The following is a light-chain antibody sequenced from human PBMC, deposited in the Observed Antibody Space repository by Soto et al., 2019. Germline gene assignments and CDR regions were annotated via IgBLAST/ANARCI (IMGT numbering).Light chain of an antibody. CDR1: QSVSRH. V-gene: IGKV3-11*01. CDR3: QHRSAWPIT. J-gene: IGKJ4*01. CDR2: DAS. Sequence: EIVLTQSPATLSLSPGERATLSCRASQSVSRHLVWYQQKPGQAPRLLIYDASNRATGIPARFSGSGFGTDFTLTISSLEPEDIAVYYCQHRSAWPITFGGGTKVQIK.